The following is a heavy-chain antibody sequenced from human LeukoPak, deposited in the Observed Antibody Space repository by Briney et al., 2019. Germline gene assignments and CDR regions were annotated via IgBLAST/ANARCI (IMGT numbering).Heavy chain of an antibody. J-gene: IGHJ4*02. Sequence: ASVKVSCKASGYTFTGYYMHLVRQAPGQGLEWMGRINPNSGGTNYAQKFQGRVTMTRDTSISTAYMELSRLRSDDTAVYYCARDRTRQLVRWGSSLDYWGQGTLVTVSS. CDR2: INPNSGGT. CDR1: GYTFTGYY. CDR3: ARDRTRQLVRWGSSLDY. D-gene: IGHD6-13*01. V-gene: IGHV1-2*06.